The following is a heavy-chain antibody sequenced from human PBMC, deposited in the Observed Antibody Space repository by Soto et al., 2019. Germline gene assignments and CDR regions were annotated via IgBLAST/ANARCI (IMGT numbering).Heavy chain of an antibody. D-gene: IGHD3-3*01. CDR3: ARGDDFWSGPINWFDP. CDR1: GFTFSSYS. Sequence: PGGSLRLSCAASGFTFSSYSMNWVRQAPGKGLEWVSSISSSSSYIYYADSVKGRFTISRDNAKNSLYLQMNSLRAEDTAVYYCARGDDFWSGPINWFDPWGQGTLVTVSS. J-gene: IGHJ5*02. CDR2: ISSSSSYI. V-gene: IGHV3-21*01.